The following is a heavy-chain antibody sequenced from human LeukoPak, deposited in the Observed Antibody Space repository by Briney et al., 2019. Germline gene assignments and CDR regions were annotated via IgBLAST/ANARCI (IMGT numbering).Heavy chain of an antibody. CDR3: AKDMTGTTISSYFDY. V-gene: IGHV3-23*01. Sequence: GGSLRLSCAASGFTFSSYAMSWVRQAPGQGLEWVSAISGSGGSTYYADSVKGRFTISRDNSKNTLYLQMNSLRAEDTAVYYCAKDMTGTTISSYFDYWGQGTLVTVSS. CDR1: GFTFSSYA. J-gene: IGHJ4*02. D-gene: IGHD1-1*01. CDR2: ISGSGGST.